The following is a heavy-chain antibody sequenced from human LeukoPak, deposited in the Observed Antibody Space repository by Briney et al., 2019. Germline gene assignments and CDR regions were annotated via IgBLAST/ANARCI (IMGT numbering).Heavy chain of an antibody. CDR3: AREGYDFWSGYRNWLDP. V-gene: IGHV3-7*01. CDR2: IKQDGSEK. Sequence: PGGSLRLSCAASGFTFSSYWMSWVRQAPGKGLEWVANIKQDGSEKYYVDSVKGRFTISRDNAKNSLYLQMNSLRAEDTAVYYCAREGYDFWSGYRNWLDPWGQGTLVTVSS. CDR1: GFTFSSYW. J-gene: IGHJ5*02. D-gene: IGHD3-3*01.